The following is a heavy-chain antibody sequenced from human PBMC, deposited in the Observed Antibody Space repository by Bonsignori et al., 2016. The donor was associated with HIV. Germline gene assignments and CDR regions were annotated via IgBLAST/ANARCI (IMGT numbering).Heavy chain of an antibody. Sequence: SETLSLTCTVSGGSISSYYWSWIRQPPGKGLEWIGYIYYSGSTNYNPSLKSRVTISVDTSKNQFSLKLSSVTAADTAVYYCARGSRGEDAFDIWGQGTMVTVSS. J-gene: IGHJ3*02. CDR1: GGSISSYY. V-gene: IGHV4-59*01. CDR3: ARGSRGEDAFDI. CDR2: IYYSGST.